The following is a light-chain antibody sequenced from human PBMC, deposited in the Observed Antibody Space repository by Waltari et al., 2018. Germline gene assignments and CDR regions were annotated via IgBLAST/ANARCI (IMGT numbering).Light chain of an antibody. V-gene: IGKV1-5*03. CDR1: QSNSKY. J-gene: IGKJ2*03. Sequence: DIQMTQSPSTLSASVGDTLTLNCRAGQSNSKYLAWYHQKPGTAPKLLIYMASSSGSGVPSRFSGSGSGTEFTLTISSLQPDDFATYYCQQYNTYASFGQGTKLEIK. CDR3: QQYNTYAS. CDR2: MAS.